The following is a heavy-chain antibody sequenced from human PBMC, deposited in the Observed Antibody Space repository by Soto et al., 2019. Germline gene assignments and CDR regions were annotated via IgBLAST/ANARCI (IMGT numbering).Heavy chain of an antibody. D-gene: IGHD3-16*01. J-gene: IGHJ5*02. CDR1: GFTFSSYA. CDR2: ISGSGGST. V-gene: IGHV3-23*01. CDR3: AKIGYPYVSNPTHNWFDP. Sequence: GGSLRLSCAASGFTFSSYAMSWVRQAPGKGLEWVSAISGSGGSTYYADSVKGRFTISRDNSKNTLYLQMNSLRAEDTAVYYCAKIGYPYVSNPTHNWFDPWGQGTLVTVSS.